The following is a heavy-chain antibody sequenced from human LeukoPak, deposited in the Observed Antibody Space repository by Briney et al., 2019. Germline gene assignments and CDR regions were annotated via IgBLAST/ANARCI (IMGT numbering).Heavy chain of an antibody. CDR2: MTPNRRNT. V-gene: IGHV1-8*01. D-gene: IGHD1-26*01. Sequence: ASVKVSCKAFRYTFSRYVINSVRQATGHGLEWMGWMTPNRRNTGYAEKVQGRVTMTRNTSISTAYMELSSLRSEDTAVYYCARWGASGSYSGGDYWGQGTLVTVSS. J-gene: IGHJ4*02. CDR3: ARWGASGSYSGGDY. CDR1: RYTFSRYV.